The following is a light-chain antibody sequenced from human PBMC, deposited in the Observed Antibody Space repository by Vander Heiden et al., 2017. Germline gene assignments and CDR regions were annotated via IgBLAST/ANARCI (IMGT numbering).Light chain of an antibody. CDR2: DVN. Sequence: QSALTQPASVSGSPGQSLTISCTGTSSDVGGYNFVSWYRQHPGKAPQLIIYDVNNRPSGVSNHFSGSKSGNTASLTISGLQAEDEADYYCSSYTRASTLYVFGTGTKVTVL. CDR3: SSYTRASTLYV. J-gene: IGLJ1*01. CDR1: SSDVGGYNF. V-gene: IGLV2-14*03.